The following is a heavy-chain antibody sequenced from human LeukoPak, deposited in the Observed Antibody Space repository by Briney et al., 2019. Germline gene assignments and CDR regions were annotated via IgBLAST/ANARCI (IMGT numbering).Heavy chain of an antibody. CDR2: INHSGST. CDR1: GGSFSGYY. Sequence: SETLSLTCAVYGGSFSGYYWSWIRQPPGKGLEWIGEINHSGSTNYNPSLKSRVTISVDTSKNQFSLKLSSVTAADTAVYYCARQGRLYSGSYQPLDYWGQGTLVTVSS. CDR3: ARQGRLYSGSYQPLDY. D-gene: IGHD1-26*01. V-gene: IGHV4-34*01. J-gene: IGHJ4*02.